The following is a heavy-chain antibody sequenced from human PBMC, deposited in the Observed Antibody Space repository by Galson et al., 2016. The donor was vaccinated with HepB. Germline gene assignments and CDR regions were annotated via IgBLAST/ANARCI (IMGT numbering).Heavy chain of an antibody. J-gene: IGHJ6*02. D-gene: IGHD3-9*01. CDR3: ARADDFLIGYEYYYYYGMDV. CDR1: GYTFTSYA. CDR2: INGGNGDT. V-gene: IGHV1-3*01. Sequence: SVKVSCKASGYTFTSYAIHWVRQAPGQRLGWMGWINGGNGDTKYSQKFQGRVTITRDSSATTAYMDLSNLRSEDAAVYYCARADDFLIGYEYYYYYGMDVWGQGTTVTVSS.